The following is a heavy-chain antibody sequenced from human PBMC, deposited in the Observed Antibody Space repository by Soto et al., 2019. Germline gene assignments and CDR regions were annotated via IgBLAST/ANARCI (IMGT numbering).Heavy chain of an antibody. V-gene: IGHV3-30-3*01. Sequence: QVQLVESGGGVVQPGRSLRLSCAASGFTFSSYAMHWVRQAPGKGLEWVAVISYDGSNKYYADSVKGRFTISRDNSKNTLYLQMNSLRAEDTAVYYCARELIAARITIFGYWGQGTLVTVSS. D-gene: IGHD3-3*01. CDR1: GFTFSSYA. J-gene: IGHJ4*02. CDR3: ARELIAARITIFGY. CDR2: ISYDGSNK.